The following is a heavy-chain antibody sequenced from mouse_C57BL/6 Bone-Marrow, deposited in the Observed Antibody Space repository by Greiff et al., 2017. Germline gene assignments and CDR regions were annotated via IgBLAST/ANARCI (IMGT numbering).Heavy chain of an antibody. D-gene: IGHD2-1*01. CDR2: IDPEDGDT. CDR3: TTFDGNYYARDY. Sequence: EVQLQQSGAELVRPGASVKLSCTASGFNIKDYYMHWVKQRPEQGLEWIGRIDPEDGDTEYAPKFQGKATMTADTSSNTAYLQLSSLTSEDTAVYYCTTFDGNYYARDYWGQGTSVTVSS. CDR1: GFNIKDYY. J-gene: IGHJ4*01. V-gene: IGHV14-1*01.